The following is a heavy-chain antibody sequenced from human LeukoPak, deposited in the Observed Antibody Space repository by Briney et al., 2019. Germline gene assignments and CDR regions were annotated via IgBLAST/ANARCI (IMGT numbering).Heavy chain of an antibody. J-gene: IGHJ4*02. CDR1: GASISSYY. V-gene: IGHV4-59*01. CDR3: ARIANSGYYLFDY. Sequence: SETLSLTCTVSGASISSYYWSWIRQPPGKGLEWIAYIFYSGSTNYNPSLKSRVTISVDTSKNRFSLKVNSVTAADTAAYYCARIANSGYYLFDYWGQGTLVTVSS. CDR2: IFYSGST. D-gene: IGHD3-22*01.